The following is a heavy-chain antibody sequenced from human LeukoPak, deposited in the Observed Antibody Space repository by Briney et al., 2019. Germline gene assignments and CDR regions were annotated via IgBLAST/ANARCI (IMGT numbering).Heavy chain of an antibody. CDR2: IYTGGNT. J-gene: IGHJ4*02. D-gene: IGHD3-10*01. CDR3: ARDRNYGSGGLFDD. CDR1: GGSISGYY. Sequence: PSETLSLTCTVSGGSISGYYWSWIRQPAGKRLEWIGRIYTGGNTNYNPSLKSRVTMSVDTSKNQFSLKLSSVTAADTAVYYCARDRNYGSGGLFDDWGQGTLVTVSS. V-gene: IGHV4-4*07.